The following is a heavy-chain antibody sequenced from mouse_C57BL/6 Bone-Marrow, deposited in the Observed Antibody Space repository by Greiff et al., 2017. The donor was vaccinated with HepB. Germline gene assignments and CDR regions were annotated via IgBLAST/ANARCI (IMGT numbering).Heavy chain of an antibody. CDR2: ISNGGGST. CDR3: AIFYLYAMDY. V-gene: IGHV5-12*01. J-gene: IGHJ4*01. D-gene: IGHD5-5*01. Sequence: EVMLVESGGGLVQPGGSLKLSCAASGFTFSDYYMYWVRQTPEKRLEWVAYISNGGGSTYYPDTVKGRFTISRDNAKNTLYLQMSRLKSEDTAMYYCAIFYLYAMDYWGQGTSVTVSS. CDR1: GFTFSDYY.